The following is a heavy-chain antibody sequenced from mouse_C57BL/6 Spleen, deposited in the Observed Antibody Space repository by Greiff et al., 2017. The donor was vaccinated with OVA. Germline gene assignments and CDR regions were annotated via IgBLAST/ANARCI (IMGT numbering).Heavy chain of an antibody. D-gene: IGHD2-3*01. J-gene: IGHJ2*01. CDR3: ARTTYDGYYDY. CDR2: FHPYNDDT. Sequence: VKVVESGAELVKPGASVKMSCKASGYTFTTYPIEWMKQNHGKSLEWIGNFHPYNDDTKYNEKFKGKATLTVEKSSSTVYLELSRLTSDDSAVYYCARTTYDGYYDYWGQGTTLTVSS. V-gene: IGHV1-47*01. CDR1: GYTFTTYP.